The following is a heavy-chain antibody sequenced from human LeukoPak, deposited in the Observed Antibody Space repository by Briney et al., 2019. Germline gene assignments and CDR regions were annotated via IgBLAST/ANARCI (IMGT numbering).Heavy chain of an antibody. Sequence: GGSLGLSYAASGFTFINAWMAWVRQAPGRGLEWVGRIKAKAHGGTIEYAAPVKGRFTISRDDSKNTLYLQMNSLKTEDTAVYYCAKKTDFWSGYFASWGQGTLVTVSS. V-gene: IGHV3-15*01. CDR2: IKAKAHGGTI. CDR3: AKKTDFWSGYFAS. J-gene: IGHJ5*02. CDR1: GFTFINAW. D-gene: IGHD3-3*01.